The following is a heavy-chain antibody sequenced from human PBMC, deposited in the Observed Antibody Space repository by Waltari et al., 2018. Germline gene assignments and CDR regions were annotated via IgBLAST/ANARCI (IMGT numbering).Heavy chain of an antibody. J-gene: IGHJ5*02. V-gene: IGHV4-34*01. CDR3: ASSIITMGWFDP. D-gene: IGHD3-10*01. CDR1: GGSFSGYY. CDR2: INHSGST. Sequence: QVQLQQWGAGLLKPSETLSLTCAVYGGSFSGYYWSWIRQPPGKGLEWIGEINHSGSTHYNPSLKSRVTISVDTSKNQFSLKLSSVTAADTAVYYCASSIITMGWFDPWGQGTLVTVSS.